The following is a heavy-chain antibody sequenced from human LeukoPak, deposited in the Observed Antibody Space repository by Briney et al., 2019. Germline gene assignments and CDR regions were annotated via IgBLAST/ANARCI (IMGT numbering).Heavy chain of an antibody. D-gene: IGHD3-9*01. V-gene: IGHV4-59*08. CDR1: GGSTSSYY. Sequence: SETLSLTCTVPGGSTSSYYWTWIRQPPGEGLEWIGYIYNSRSTNYNPSLNSRVTISADASKNQFSLKLNSMTAADTAVYYCARRNVLTEGEAFDIWGQGTMVTVSS. CDR2: IYNSRST. J-gene: IGHJ3*02. CDR3: ARRNVLTEGEAFDI.